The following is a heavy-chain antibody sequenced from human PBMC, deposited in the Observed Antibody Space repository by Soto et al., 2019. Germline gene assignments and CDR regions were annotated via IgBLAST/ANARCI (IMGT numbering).Heavy chain of an antibody. V-gene: IGHV1-3*01. D-gene: IGHD2-15*01. Sequence: ASVKVSCKASGYTFTSYAMHWVRQAPGQRLEWMGWIDAGNGNTKYSQKFQGRVTITRDTSASTAYMELSSLRSEDTAVYYCARFLPYCSGGSCYSSAGWFDPWGQGTLVPVSS. J-gene: IGHJ5*02. CDR3: ARFLPYCSGGSCYSSAGWFDP. CDR1: GYTFTSYA. CDR2: IDAGNGNT.